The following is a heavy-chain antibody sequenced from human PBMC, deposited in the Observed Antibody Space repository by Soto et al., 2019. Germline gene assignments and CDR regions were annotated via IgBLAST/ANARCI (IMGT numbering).Heavy chain of an antibody. Sequence: GGSLRLSCAASGFTFSRYWMHWVRQAPGKGLVWVSRINSDGSITNYADSVKGRFTISRDNAKNTLYLHMNSLRADDTAVYYCAIQEVTAFYSGAMDVCGQALTVSVSS. V-gene: IGHV3-74*01. CDR3: AIQEVTAFYSGAMDV. D-gene: IGHD2-15*01. CDR1: GFTFSRYW. J-gene: IGHJ6*02. CDR2: INSDGSIT.